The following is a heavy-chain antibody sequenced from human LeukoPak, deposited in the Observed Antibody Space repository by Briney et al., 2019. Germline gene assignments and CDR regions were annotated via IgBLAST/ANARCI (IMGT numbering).Heavy chain of an antibody. D-gene: IGHD6-19*01. V-gene: IGHV4-34*01. CDR2: IYYSGST. CDR1: GGSFSGYY. CDR3: ARSQVKWLAFDY. J-gene: IGHJ4*02. Sequence: PSETLSLTCAVYGGSFSGYYWSWIRQPPGKGLEWIGSIYYSGSTYYNPSLKSRVTISVDTSKNQFSLKLSSVTAADTAVYYCARSQVKWLAFDYWGQGTLVTVSS.